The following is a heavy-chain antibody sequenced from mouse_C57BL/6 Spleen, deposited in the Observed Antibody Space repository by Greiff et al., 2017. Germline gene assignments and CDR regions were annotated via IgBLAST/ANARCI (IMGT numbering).Heavy chain of an antibody. CDR1: GYTFTSYW. CDR3: ARMGSSFAY. J-gene: IGHJ3*01. Sequence: QVQLQQPGAELVKPGASVKLSCKASGYTFTSYWMQWVKQRPGQGLEWIGEIDPSGSYTNYNQKFKGKATLTVDTSSSTAYMQLSSLASEDSAVYYCARMGSSFAYWGQGTLVTVSA. V-gene: IGHV1-50*01. CDR2: IDPSGSYT.